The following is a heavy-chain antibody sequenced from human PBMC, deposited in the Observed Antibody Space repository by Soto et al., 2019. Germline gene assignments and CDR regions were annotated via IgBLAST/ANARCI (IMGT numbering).Heavy chain of an antibody. V-gene: IGHV1-3*01. CDR2: INAGNGNT. D-gene: IGHD5-12*01. CDR3: ARVIDSGYDLGDFDS. CDR1: GYTFTHYA. J-gene: IGHJ4*02. Sequence: ASVKVSCKASGYTFTHYAMHLVRQAPGQRLEWMGWINAGNGNTKCSQNLQGRVTITRDTSASTAYMELSSLRSEDTAAYFCARVIDSGYDLGDFDSWGQGTLVTVSS.